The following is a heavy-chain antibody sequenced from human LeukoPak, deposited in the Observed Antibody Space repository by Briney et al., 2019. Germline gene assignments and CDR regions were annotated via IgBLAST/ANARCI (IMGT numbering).Heavy chain of an antibody. CDR2: IYYSGST. CDR1: GGSISSDY. Sequence: SETLSLTCTVSGGSISSDYWSWIRQPPGKGLGWVGYIYYSGSTNYNPSPKSRVTISVDTTKNQFSLKLSSVTAADTAVYYCARFIAVAGTFYYGMDVWGQGTTVTVSS. J-gene: IGHJ6*02. V-gene: IGHV4-59*01. CDR3: ARFIAVAGTFYYGMDV. D-gene: IGHD6-19*01.